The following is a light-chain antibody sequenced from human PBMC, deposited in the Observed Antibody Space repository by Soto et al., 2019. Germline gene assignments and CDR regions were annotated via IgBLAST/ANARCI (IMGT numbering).Light chain of an antibody. CDR3: QQANSFPRT. J-gene: IGKJ1*01. Sequence: DIQMTQSPSSVSASVGDRVTITCRASQAISTWLAWYQQKPGKAPKLLIYAASNLQTGGPSRFSGSGSGTDFTLTISSLQPQDFATYYCQQANSFPRTFGQGTKVEIK. CDR2: AAS. V-gene: IGKV1D-12*01. CDR1: QAISTW.